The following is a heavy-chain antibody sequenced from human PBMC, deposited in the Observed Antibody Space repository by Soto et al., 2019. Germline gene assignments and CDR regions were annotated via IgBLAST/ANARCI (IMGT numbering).Heavy chain of an antibody. Sequence: ASVKVCCKASGYTFTSYGISWVRQAPGQGLEWMGWIRAYNGNTNYAQKLQGRVTMTTDTSTSTAYMELRSLRSDDTAVHYCARSWAVGGVISHCDYWGQGSLVTVS. V-gene: IGHV1-18*01. CDR2: IRAYNGNT. J-gene: IGHJ4*02. CDR3: ARSWAVGGVISHCDY. CDR1: GYTFTSYG. D-gene: IGHD3-16*02.